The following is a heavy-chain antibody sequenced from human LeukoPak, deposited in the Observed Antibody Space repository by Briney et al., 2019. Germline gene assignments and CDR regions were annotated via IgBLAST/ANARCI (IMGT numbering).Heavy chain of an antibody. CDR3: ARGSAAMRGWAFDI. V-gene: IGHV4-39*01. J-gene: IGHJ3*02. CDR1: GGSISSSSYY. D-gene: IGHD2-2*01. CDR2: IYYSGST. Sequence: SETLSLTCTVSGGSISSSSYYWGWIRQPPGKGLEWIGSIYYSGSTYYNPSLKSRVTISVDTSKNQFSLKLSSVTAADTAVYYCARGSAAMRGWAFDIWGQGTMVTVSS.